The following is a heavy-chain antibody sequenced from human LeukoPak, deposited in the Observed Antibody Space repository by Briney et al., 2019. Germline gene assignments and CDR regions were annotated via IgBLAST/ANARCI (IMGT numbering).Heavy chain of an antibody. CDR2: IIPIFGTA. D-gene: IGHD3-3*01. Sequence: GASVKVSCKASGGTFSSYAISWVRQAPGQGLEWMGGIIPIFGTANYAQKFQGRVTITADESTSTAYMELSSLRSEDTAVYYCARAVTIFAYYYGMDVWGQGTTVTVSS. V-gene: IGHV1-69*13. CDR3: ARAVTIFAYYYGMDV. CDR1: GGTFSSYA. J-gene: IGHJ6*02.